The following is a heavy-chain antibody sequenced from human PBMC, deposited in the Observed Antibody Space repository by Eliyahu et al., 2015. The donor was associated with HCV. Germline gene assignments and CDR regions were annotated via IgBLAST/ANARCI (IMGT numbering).Heavy chain of an antibody. CDR2: IYYSGRT. V-gene: IGHV4-59*01. CDR1: GXSISSXY. CDR3: ASGGGGIAVAGTGGWFDP. J-gene: IGHJ5*02. D-gene: IGHD6-19*01. Sequence: QVQLQESGPGLVXPSETLSLTCPVSGXSISSXYWXWTRQPPGKGLXWIGYIYYSGRTXSNPSLKSRVTIXLDTSKNQFSLKLSSVTAADTAVYDXASGGGGIAVAGTGGWFDPWGQGTLVTVSS.